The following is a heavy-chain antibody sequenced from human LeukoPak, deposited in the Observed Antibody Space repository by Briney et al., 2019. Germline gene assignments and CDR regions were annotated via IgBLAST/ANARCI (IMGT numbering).Heavy chain of an antibody. CDR2: ISSSSSYI. CDR3: ARGVVRYFDY. V-gene: IGHV3-21*01. J-gene: IGHJ4*02. CDR1: GFTFSGYS. Sequence: PGGSLGLSCAASGFTFSGYSMNWVRQAPGKGLEWVSSISSSSSYIYYADSVKGRFTISRDNAKNSLYLQMNSLRAEDTAVYYCARGVVRYFDYWGQGALVTVSS. D-gene: IGHD3-9*01.